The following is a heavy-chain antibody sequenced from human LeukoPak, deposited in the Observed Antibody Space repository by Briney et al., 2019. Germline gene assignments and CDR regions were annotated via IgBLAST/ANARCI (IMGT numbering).Heavy chain of an antibody. D-gene: IGHD5-12*01. CDR1: GCTFTNYW. CDR3: VRSGYSGGRFEY. J-gene: IGHJ4*02. Sequence: PGGSLRLSCAASGCTFTNYWMHWVRQTPGKGLVWVSRINSDDSITTYADSVKGRFTISRDNAKNTVYLQMDSLRAEDTAVYYCVRSGYSGGRFEYWGQGTLVTVSS. CDR2: INSDDSIT. V-gene: IGHV3-74*03.